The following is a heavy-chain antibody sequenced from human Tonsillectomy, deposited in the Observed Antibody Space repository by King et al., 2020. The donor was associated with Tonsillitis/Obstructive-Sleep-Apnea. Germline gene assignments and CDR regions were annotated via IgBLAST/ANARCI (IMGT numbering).Heavy chain of an antibody. CDR2: IYYSGTT. CDR1: GGSITSYY. D-gene: IGHD1-14*01. CDR3: AGQYNPYNWFDP. V-gene: IGHV4-59*08. Sequence: VQLQESGPGLVKPSETLSLTCTVSGGSITSYYWSWIRQPPGKGLEWIGYIYYSGTTKYNPSLKSRVTISVDTSMDQFSLKLSSVTAADTAGYYCAGQYNPYNWFDPWGQGTLVTVSS. J-gene: IGHJ5*02.